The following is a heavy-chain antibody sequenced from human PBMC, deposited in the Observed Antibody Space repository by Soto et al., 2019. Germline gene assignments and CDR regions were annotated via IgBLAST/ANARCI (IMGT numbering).Heavy chain of an antibody. D-gene: IGHD6-19*01. Sequence: EVQLVESGGGLVQPGRSLRLSCAASGFTFDDYAMHWVRQAPGKGLEWVSGISWNSGSIGYADSVKGRFTISRDNAKNSLYLQMNSLRAEDTALHYCAKEGLIAVAGTGWFDPWGQGTLVTVSS. V-gene: IGHV3-9*01. CDR3: AKEGLIAVAGTGWFDP. J-gene: IGHJ5*02. CDR2: ISWNSGSI. CDR1: GFTFDDYA.